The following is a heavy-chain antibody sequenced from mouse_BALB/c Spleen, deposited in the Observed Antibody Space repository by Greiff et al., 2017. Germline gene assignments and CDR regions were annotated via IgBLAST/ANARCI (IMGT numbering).Heavy chain of an antibody. CDR1: GFTFSSFG. CDR3: ARGGAYYGNYPYYFDY. D-gene: IGHD2-10*01. V-gene: IGHV5-17*02. CDR2: ISSGSSTI. Sequence: LVESGGGLVQPGGSRKLSCAASGFTFSSFGMHWVRQAPEKGLEWVAYISSGSSTIYYADTVKGRFTISRDNPKNTLFLQMTSLRSEDTAMYYCARGGAYYGNYPYYFDYWGQGTTLTVSS. J-gene: IGHJ2*01.